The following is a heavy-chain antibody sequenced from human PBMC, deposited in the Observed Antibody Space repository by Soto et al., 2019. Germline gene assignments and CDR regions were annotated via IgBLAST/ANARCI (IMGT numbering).Heavy chain of an antibody. Sequence: PSETLSLTCIVSGDSIRSGNHYWSWVRQTPGKGLEWIGYIYYSGSTYYSPSLKSRVTISVDTSKNQFSLKLSSVTAADTAVYYCARGDILTVYGCMDVWGQGTTVTVSS. J-gene: IGHJ6*02. CDR1: GDSIRSGNHY. D-gene: IGHD3-9*01. CDR2: IYYSGST. V-gene: IGHV4-30-4*01. CDR3: ARGDILTVYGCMDV.